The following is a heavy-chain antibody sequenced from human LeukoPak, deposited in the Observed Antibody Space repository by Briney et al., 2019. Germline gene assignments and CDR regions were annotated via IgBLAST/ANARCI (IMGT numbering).Heavy chain of an antibody. V-gene: IGHV4-4*07. CDR1: DGSISNYY. CDR3: ARDWVRGHRGYYVDV. D-gene: IGHD3-10*01. CDR2: IYTSGST. Sequence: EPSETLSLTCTVSDGSISNYYWNWIRQTPGKGLEWIGRIYTSGSTNYNPSLKSRVTMSVDTSKNQFSLKLSSVTAADTAVYYCARDWVRGHRGYYVDVWGKGTTVTISS. J-gene: IGHJ6*03.